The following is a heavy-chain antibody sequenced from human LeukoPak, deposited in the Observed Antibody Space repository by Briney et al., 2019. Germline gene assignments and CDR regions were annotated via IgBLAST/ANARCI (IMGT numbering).Heavy chain of an antibody. J-gene: IGHJ5*02. Sequence: ASVKVSCKASGYTFTSYGISWVRQAPGQGLEWMGWINPNSGGTNYAQKFQGRVTMTRDTSISTAYMELSRLRSDDTAVYYCASDGAPAIAAAGESGFDPWGQGTLVTVSS. CDR1: GYTFTSYG. CDR3: ASDGAPAIAAAGESGFDP. V-gene: IGHV1-2*02. D-gene: IGHD6-13*01. CDR2: INPNSGGT.